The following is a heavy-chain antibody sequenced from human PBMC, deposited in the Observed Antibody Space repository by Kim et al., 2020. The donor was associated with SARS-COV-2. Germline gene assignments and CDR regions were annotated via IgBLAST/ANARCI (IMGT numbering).Heavy chain of an antibody. CDR3: ARDFPPTAYGDYATPRGYYYYGMDV. D-gene: IGHD4-17*01. J-gene: IGHJ6*02. Sequence: GGSLRLSCAASGFTFSSYSMNWVRQAPGKGLEWVSYISSSSSTIYYADSVKGRFTISRDNAKNSLYLQMNSLRAEDTAVYYCARDFPPTAYGDYATPRGYYYYGMDVWGQGTTVTVSS. V-gene: IGHV3-48*04. CDR1: GFTFSSYS. CDR2: ISSSSSTI.